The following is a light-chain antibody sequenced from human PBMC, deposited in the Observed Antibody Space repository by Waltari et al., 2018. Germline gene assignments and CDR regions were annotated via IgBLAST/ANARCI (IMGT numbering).Light chain of an antibody. CDR1: SSDAGRYNL. CDR2: EGS. J-gene: IGLJ2*01. CDR3: CSYAGSSTLL. Sequence: QSALTQPASVSGSPGQSITVSCPGTSSDAGRYNLVSWYQQPPGKAPKLMIYEGSKRPSGVSNRFSGSKSGNTASLTISGLQADDEADYYCCSYAGSSTLLFGGGTKVTVL. V-gene: IGLV2-23*01.